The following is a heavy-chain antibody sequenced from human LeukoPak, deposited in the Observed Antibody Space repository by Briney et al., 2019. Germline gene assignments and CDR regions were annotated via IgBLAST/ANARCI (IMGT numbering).Heavy chain of an antibody. J-gene: IGHJ5*02. V-gene: IGHV3-30-3*01. CDR1: GFTFSSYA. CDR2: ISYDGSNK. Sequence: GGSLRLSCAASGFTFSSYAMHWVRQAPGKGLEWVAVISYDGSNKYFADSVKGRFTISRDTSKNTLYLQMNSLRAEDTAVYYCAREIGYYGSGSYDGFDPWGQETLVTVSS. D-gene: IGHD3-10*01. CDR3: AREIGYYGSGSYDGFDP.